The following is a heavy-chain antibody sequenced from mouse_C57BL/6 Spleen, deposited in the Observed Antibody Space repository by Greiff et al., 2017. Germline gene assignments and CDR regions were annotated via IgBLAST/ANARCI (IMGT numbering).Heavy chain of an antibody. CDR1: GYTFPSYW. CDR2: IDPSDSYT. Sequence: QVQLQQSGAELVMPGASVKLSCKASGYTFPSYWMHWVKQRPGQGLEWIGEIDPSDSYTNYNQKFKGKSTLTVDKSSSTAYMQLSSLTSEDSAVYYCARGVATDYAMDYWGQGTSVTVSS. V-gene: IGHV1-69*01. J-gene: IGHJ4*01. D-gene: IGHD1-1*02. CDR3: ARGVATDYAMDY.